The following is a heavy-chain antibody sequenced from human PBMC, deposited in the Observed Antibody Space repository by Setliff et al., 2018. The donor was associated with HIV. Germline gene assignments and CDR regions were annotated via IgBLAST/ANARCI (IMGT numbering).Heavy chain of an antibody. V-gene: IGHV4-59*08. CDR3: ASRWGGYSGYGGALDY. CDR2: IYYSGST. Sequence: PSETLSLTCTVSGGSISSHYWSWIRQPPGKGLEWIGSIYYSGSTDYNPSLKSRVTISVDRSKNQFSLKLSSVTAADTAVYYCASRWGGYSGYGGALDYWGQGTLVTVSS. J-gene: IGHJ4*02. CDR1: GGSISSHY. D-gene: IGHD5-12*01.